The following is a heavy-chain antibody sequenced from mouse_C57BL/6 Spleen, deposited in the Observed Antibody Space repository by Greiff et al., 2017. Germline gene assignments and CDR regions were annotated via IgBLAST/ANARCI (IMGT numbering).Heavy chain of an antibody. V-gene: IGHV1-47*01. D-gene: IGHD1-1*01. Sequence: QVQLQQSGAELVKPGASVKMSCKASGYTFTTYPIEWMKQNHGKILEWIGNFHPYNDDTKYNEKFKGKATLTVDKSSSTAYMELRSLTSEDSAVYYCARGPYYYGRSYGENYFDYWGQGTTLTVSS. J-gene: IGHJ2*01. CDR1: GYTFTTYP. CDR3: ARGPYYYGRSYGENYFDY. CDR2: FHPYNDDT.